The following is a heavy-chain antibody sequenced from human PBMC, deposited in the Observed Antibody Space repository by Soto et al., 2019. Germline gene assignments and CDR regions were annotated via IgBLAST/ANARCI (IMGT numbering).Heavy chain of an antibody. D-gene: IGHD6-19*01. Sequence: GGSLRLSCSASGFTFSSYAMHWVRQAPGKGLEWVAVISYDGSNKYYADSVKGRFTISRDNSKNTLYLQMNSLRAEDTAVYYCAKDGNWLDVYFDVWGQGTPVTVSS. V-gene: IGHV3-30-3*01. CDR3: AKDGNWLDVYFDV. CDR1: GFTFSSYA. J-gene: IGHJ4*02. CDR2: ISYDGSNK.